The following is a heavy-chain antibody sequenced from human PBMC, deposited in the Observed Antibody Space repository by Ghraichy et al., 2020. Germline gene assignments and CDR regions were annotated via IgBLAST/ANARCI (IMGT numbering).Heavy chain of an antibody. V-gene: IGHV3-48*03. J-gene: IGHJ3*02. Sequence: GGSLRLSCAASGFTFSSSEMNWVRQAPGKGLEWVLYISGSSTTMYFADSVKGRFTISRDNAKNSLYLQMNSLRAEDTAVYYCAREGYGDYDNAFDIWGQGTMVTVSS. CDR1: GFTFSSSE. D-gene: IGHD4-17*01. CDR2: ISGSSTTM. CDR3: AREGYGDYDNAFDI.